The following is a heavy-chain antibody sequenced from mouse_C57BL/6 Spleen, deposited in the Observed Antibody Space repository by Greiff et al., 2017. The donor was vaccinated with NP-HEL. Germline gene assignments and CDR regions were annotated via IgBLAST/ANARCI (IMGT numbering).Heavy chain of an antibody. V-gene: IGHV1-64*01. CDR1: GYTFTSYW. CDR2: IHPNSGST. Sequence: QVQLQQPGAELVKPGASVKLSCKASGYTFTSYWMHWVKQRPGQGLEWIGMIHPNSGSTNYNEKFKSKATLTVDKSSSTAYMQLSSLTSEDSAVYYCSYYYGSSSYWYFDVWGTGTKVTVSS. CDR3: SYYYGSSSYWYFDV. D-gene: IGHD1-1*01. J-gene: IGHJ1*03.